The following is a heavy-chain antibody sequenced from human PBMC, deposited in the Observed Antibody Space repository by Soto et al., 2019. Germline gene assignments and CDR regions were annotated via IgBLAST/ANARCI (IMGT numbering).Heavy chain of an antibody. D-gene: IGHD3-22*01. CDR1: GYTFTSYA. Sequence: QVQLVQSGAEVKKPGASVKVSCKASGYTFTSYAMHWVRQAPGQRLEWMGWITAGNGNTKYSQKFQGRVNITRDTSAGTAYMELSSLRSEDTAVYYCARDYDSSGYYYYYYGMDVWGQGTTVTVSS. CDR3: ARDYDSSGYYYYYYGMDV. CDR2: ITAGNGNT. J-gene: IGHJ6*02. V-gene: IGHV1-3*01.